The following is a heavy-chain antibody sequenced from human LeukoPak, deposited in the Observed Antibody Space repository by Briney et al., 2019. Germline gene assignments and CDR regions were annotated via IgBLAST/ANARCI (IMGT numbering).Heavy chain of an antibody. CDR1: GGFISSSSYY. CDR2: ISYSGST. J-gene: IGHJ4*02. V-gene: IGHV4-39*01. CDR3: ARNYASRGYWSDY. D-gene: IGHD3-22*01. Sequence: PSETLSLTCTVSGGFISSSSYYWGWIRQPPGKGLEWIGSISYSGSTYYNPSLKSRVTISVDTSKNQFSLKLSSVAAADTAVYYCARNYASRGYWSDYWGQGTLVTVSS.